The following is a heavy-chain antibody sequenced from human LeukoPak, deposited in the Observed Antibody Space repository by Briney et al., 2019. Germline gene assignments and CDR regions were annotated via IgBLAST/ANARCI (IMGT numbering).Heavy chain of an antibody. J-gene: IGHJ4*02. CDR2: ISGSGGST. V-gene: IGHV3-23*01. CDR3: AEYLPSLMFGESKPFFDY. Sequence: PGGSLRLSCAASGFTFSSYAMSWVRQAPGNGLGWVSAISGSGGSTYYADSVKGRFNTSRDNSKNTLYLQMNSLRAEDTTVYYCAEYLPSLMFGESKPFFDYWGRGTLVTVPS. D-gene: IGHD3-10*02. CDR1: GFTFSSYA.